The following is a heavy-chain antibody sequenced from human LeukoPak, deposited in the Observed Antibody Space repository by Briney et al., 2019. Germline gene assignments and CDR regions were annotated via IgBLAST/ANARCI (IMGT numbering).Heavy chain of an antibody. CDR1: GFTFSSYA. J-gene: IGHJ4*02. Sequence: GGSLRLSCAASGFTFSSYAMSWVRQAPGKGLEWVPAISGSGGSTYYADSVKGRFTISRDNSKNTLYLQMNSLRAEDTAVYYCAKTRKYALTPYDSSGYFDYWGQGTLVTVSS. CDR3: AKTRKYALTPYDSSGYFDY. V-gene: IGHV3-23*01. CDR2: ISGSGGST. D-gene: IGHD3-22*01.